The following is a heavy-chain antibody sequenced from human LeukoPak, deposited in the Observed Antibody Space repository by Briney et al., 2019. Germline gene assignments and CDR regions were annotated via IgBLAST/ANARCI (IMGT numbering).Heavy chain of an antibody. CDR3: ALQGHGY. CDR1: GYTFTSYA. J-gene: IGHJ4*02. V-gene: IGHV1-3*01. Sequence: ASVKVSCKASGYTFTSYAMHWVRQAPGQRLEWMGWINAGNGNTKYLQKFQGRVTITRDTSASTAYMELSSLRSEDTAVYYCALQGHGYWGQGTLVTVSS. CDR2: INAGNGNT.